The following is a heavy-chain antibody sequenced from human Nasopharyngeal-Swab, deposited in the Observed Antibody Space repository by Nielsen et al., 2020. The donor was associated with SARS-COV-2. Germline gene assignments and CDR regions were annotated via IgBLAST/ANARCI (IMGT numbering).Heavy chain of an antibody. D-gene: IGHD6-13*01. CDR3: ARGLKGIAAADTSGY. CDR1: GFIFSAYS. J-gene: IGHJ4*02. V-gene: IGHV3-48*02. Sequence: GESLKISCAASGFIFSAYSMNWVRQAPGKGLEWISYISSSGSPIHYADSVKGRFTISRDNARNSLYLQMNSLRDEDTAVYFCARGLKGIAAADTSGYWGQGTLVTVSS. CDR2: ISSSGSPI.